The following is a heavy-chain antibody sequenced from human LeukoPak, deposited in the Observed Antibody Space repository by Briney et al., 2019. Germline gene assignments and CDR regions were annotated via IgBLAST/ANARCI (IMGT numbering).Heavy chain of an antibody. CDR3: AKRAQFDYCSGGSCYVLRNGWLDP. V-gene: IGHV3-30*02. CDR1: GFTFSSYG. J-gene: IGHJ5*02. D-gene: IGHD2-15*01. Sequence: GGSLRLSCAASGFTFSSYGMHWVRQVPGKGLEWVAFIRYDGSNKYYADSVKGRFTISRDNSKNTLYLQMNSLRAEDTAVYYCAKRAQFDYCSGGSCYVLRNGWLDPWGQGTLVTVSS. CDR2: IRYDGSNK.